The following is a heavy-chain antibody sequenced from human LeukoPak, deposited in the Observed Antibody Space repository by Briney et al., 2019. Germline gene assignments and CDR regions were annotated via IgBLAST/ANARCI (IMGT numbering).Heavy chain of an antibody. Sequence: GGSLRLSCAASGFTFSNYGMHWVRQAPGKGLEWVAVIPYDSSNKYYRDSVKGRFTISRDNSKNTLYLQMSGLRAEDTAVYYCAKNRVPTSITPDSWGQGTLVTVSS. CDR2: IPYDSSNK. D-gene: IGHD2-2*02. CDR3: AKNRVPTSITPDS. J-gene: IGHJ5*01. CDR1: GFTFSNYG. V-gene: IGHV3-30*18.